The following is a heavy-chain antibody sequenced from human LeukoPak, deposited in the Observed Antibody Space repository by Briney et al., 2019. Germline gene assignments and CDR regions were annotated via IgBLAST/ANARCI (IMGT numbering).Heavy chain of an antibody. D-gene: IGHD3-22*01. Sequence: GGSLRLSCAASGFTFDDYAMHWVRQAPGKGLEWVSGISWNSGSIGYADSVKGRFTISRDNAKNSLYLQMNSLRAEDTALNFCAKVYYYESSGYYFDYWGQGTLVTVSS. CDR1: GFTFDDYA. CDR2: ISWNSGSI. J-gene: IGHJ4*02. CDR3: AKVYYYESSGYYFDY. V-gene: IGHV3-9*01.